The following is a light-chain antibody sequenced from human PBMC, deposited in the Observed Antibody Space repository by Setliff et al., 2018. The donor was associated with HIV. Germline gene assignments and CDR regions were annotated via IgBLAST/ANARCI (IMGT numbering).Light chain of an antibody. V-gene: IGLV2-14*02. CDR3: SSYAGSNNYV. CDR2: EVT. Sequence: SALTQPASVSGSPGQSITISCSGTSSDVGNYNLVSWYQQPPGKAPKLMVYEVTKRPLGVSTRFSGSKSGNTASLTVSGLQAEDEADYYCSSYAGSNNYVFGSGTKVTVL. J-gene: IGLJ1*01. CDR1: SSDVGNYNL.